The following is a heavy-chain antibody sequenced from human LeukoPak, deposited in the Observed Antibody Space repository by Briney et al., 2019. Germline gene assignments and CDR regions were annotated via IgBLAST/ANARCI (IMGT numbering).Heavy chain of an antibody. D-gene: IGHD2-2*01. CDR2: MNPNSGNT. J-gene: IGHJ4*02. CDR3: ARGSSIVVLPAATFDY. Sequence: APVKVSCKASGYTFTSYDIDWVRQATGQGLEWMGWMNPNSGNTDYAQKFQGRVTMTRDTSISTAYMELSRLRSDDTAVYYCARGSSIVVLPAATFDYWGQGTLVTVSS. CDR1: GYTFTSYD. V-gene: IGHV1-8*02.